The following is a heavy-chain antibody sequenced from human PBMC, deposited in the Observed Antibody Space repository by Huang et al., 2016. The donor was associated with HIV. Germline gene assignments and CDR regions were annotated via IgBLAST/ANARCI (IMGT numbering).Heavy chain of an antibody. J-gene: IGHJ5*02. Sequence: QVQLVQYGAEVKKPGASVKVSCKASGYTFIGYDLHGVRQAPGQGLEWMGGINPDSGGTNYAQKCQGRVSMTRDTSISTAYMELSRLRSDDTAVYYCARDPTITRTNWFDPWGQGTLVTVSS. CDR1: GYTFIGYD. CDR3: ARDPTITRTNWFDP. V-gene: IGHV1-2*02. D-gene: IGHD4-4*01. CDR2: INPDSGGT.